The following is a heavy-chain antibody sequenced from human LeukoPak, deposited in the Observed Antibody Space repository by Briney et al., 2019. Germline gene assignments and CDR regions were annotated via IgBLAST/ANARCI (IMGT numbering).Heavy chain of an antibody. CDR1: GYTFTSYD. J-gene: IGHJ3*02. CDR3: AREFPVELDAFDI. V-gene: IGHV1-8*01. Sequence: ASVKVSCKASGYTFTSYDINWVRQATGQGLEWMGWMNPNSGNTGYAQKFQGRVTMTRNTSISTAYMELSSLRSEDTAVYYCAREFPVELDAFDIWGQGTMVTVSS. D-gene: IGHD3-10*01. CDR2: MNPNSGNT.